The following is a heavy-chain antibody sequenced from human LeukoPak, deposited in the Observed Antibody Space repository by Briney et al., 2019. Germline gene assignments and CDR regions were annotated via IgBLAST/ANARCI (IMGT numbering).Heavy chain of an antibody. D-gene: IGHD2-15*01. CDR2: ISASGGNT. Sequence: GGSLRLSCVASGFTFRIYAMNWVRQAPGKGLEWVSGISASGGNTHYTDSVKGRLTISRDNSKNMLYLQMNSLRAEDTAVYYCAKDGSIGGQGTLVTVSS. CDR1: GFTFRIYA. J-gene: IGHJ1*01. V-gene: IGHV3-23*01. CDR3: AKDGSI.